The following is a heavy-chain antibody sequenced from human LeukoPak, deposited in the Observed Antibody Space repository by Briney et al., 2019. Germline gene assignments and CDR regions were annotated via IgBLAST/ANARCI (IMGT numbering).Heavy chain of an antibody. CDR3: ARGRLVETDTTWFDP. J-gene: IGHJ5*02. D-gene: IGHD5-24*01. CDR2: INHSVGT. Sequence: SETLSLTCSVYSGSFSGYYWSWIRQPPGKGLEWIGEINHSVGTNYNPSLKSRVTMSLDTSKNQFSLKLSSVTAADTALYYCARGRLVETDTTWFDPWGQGTLVTVSS. CDR1: SGSFSGYY. V-gene: IGHV4-34*01.